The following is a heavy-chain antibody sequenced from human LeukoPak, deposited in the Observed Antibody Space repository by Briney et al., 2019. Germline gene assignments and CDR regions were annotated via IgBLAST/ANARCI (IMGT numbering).Heavy chain of an antibody. J-gene: IGHJ4*02. V-gene: IGHV3-20*04. CDR2: INWNGGST. CDR1: GFTFDDYG. Sequence: GGSLRLSCAASGFTFDDYGMSWVRQAPGKGLEWVSGINWNGGSTGYADSVKGRFTTSRDNAKNSLYLQMNSLRAEDTALYYCARDLDYDSSGTTGFDYWGQGILVTVSS. D-gene: IGHD3-22*01. CDR3: ARDLDYDSSGTTGFDY.